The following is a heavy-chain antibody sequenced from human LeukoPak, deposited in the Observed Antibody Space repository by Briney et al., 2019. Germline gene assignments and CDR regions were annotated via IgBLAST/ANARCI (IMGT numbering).Heavy chain of an antibody. CDR2: IYYSGST. Sequence: SETLSLTCTVSGGSISSSSYYWGWIRQPPGKGLEWIGSIYYSGSTYYNPSLKSRVTISVDTSKNQFSLKLSSVTAADTAVYYCARREAVAPYIGPNDAFDIWGQGTMVTVSS. CDR1: GGSISSSSYY. D-gene: IGHD6-19*01. V-gene: IGHV4-39*01. J-gene: IGHJ3*02. CDR3: ARREAVAPYIGPNDAFDI.